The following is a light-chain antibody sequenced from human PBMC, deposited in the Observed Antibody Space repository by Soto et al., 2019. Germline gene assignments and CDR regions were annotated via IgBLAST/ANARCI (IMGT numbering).Light chain of an antibody. J-gene: IGKJ1*01. V-gene: IGKV3-15*01. CDR2: RAS. CDR3: QQYNNWPPAT. CDR1: QSVSSK. Sequence: EIVMTQSPATLSVSPGERATLSCRASQSVSSKLAWYQQKPGQAPRLLIYRASTRATDIPARFSGSGSGTEFTLTISSLQSEDFAVYYGQQYNNWPPATFGQGTRVEIK.